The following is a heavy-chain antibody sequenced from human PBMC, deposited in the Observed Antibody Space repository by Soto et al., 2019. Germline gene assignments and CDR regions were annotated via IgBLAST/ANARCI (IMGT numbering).Heavy chain of an antibody. Sequence: QVQLVQSGAEVKKPGASVKVSCKASGYTFTSYAMQWVRQAPGQRLEWMGWINAGNGNTKYSQKFQGRVTITRDTSASTAYMELSSLRSDDTAVYYCARDLVFGLSDYWGQGTLVTVSS. CDR1: GYTFTSYA. V-gene: IGHV1-3*01. D-gene: IGHD6-6*01. J-gene: IGHJ4*02. CDR3: ARDLVFGLSDY. CDR2: INAGNGNT.